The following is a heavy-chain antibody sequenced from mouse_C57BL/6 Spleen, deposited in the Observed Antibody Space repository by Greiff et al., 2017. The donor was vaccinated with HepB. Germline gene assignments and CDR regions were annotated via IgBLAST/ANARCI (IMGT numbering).Heavy chain of an antibody. CDR1: GFTFSDYG. V-gene: IGHV5-17*01. CDR3: ARSIYYGSSYFDC. CDR2: ISSGSSTI. J-gene: IGHJ2*01. Sequence: EVKLQESGGGLVKPGGSLKLSCAASGFTFSDYGMHWVRQAPEKGLEWVAYISSGSSTIYYADTVKGRITISRDNAKKTLFLQMTSLMSEDTAMYYCARSIYYGSSYFDCWGQGTTLTVSS. D-gene: IGHD1-1*01.